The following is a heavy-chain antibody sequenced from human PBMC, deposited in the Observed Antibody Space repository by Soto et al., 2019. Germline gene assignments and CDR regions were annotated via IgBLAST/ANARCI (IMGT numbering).Heavy chain of an antibody. Sequence: GGSLRLSCAASGFTFTSYCMSWVRQAPGKGLEWVATIKPDGSEKNYADSVKGRLTISRDNSKNTLYLQMNSLRAEDTAVYYCARVLFRGALDVWGQGTQVTVSS. CDR1: GFTFTSYC. CDR3: ARVLFRGALDV. J-gene: IGHJ4*02. D-gene: IGHD2-21*01. CDR2: IKPDGSEK. V-gene: IGHV3-7*03.